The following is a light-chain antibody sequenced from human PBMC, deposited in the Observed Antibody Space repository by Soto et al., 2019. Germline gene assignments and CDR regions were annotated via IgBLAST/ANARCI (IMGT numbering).Light chain of an antibody. CDR1: QSISRS. CDR3: QHYNDFLLI. Sequence: IQMTQSPSTLSASVGDRVTITCRASQSISRSLAWYQQNPGKAPKLLIFDASSLESGVPSRFSGSGSGTEFTLTISSLQPDDFATYYCQHYNDFLLIFGPGNKVDIX. V-gene: IGKV1-5*01. CDR2: DAS. J-gene: IGKJ3*01.